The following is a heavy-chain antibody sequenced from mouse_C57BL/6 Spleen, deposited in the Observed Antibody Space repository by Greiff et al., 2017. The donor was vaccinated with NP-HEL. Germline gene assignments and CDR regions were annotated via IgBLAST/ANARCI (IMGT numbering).Heavy chain of an antibody. CDR1: GYTFTDYH. J-gene: IGHJ4*01. CDR3: ARDYSNNYYAMDY. Sequence: EVQLQQSGPELVKPGASVKIPCKASGYTFTDYHMDWVKQSHGKSLEWIGDINPNNGGTIYNQKFKGKATLTVDKSSSTAYMELRSLTSEDTAVYYCARDYSNNYYAMDYWGQGTSVTVSS. V-gene: IGHV1-18*01. CDR2: INPNNGGT. D-gene: IGHD2-5*01.